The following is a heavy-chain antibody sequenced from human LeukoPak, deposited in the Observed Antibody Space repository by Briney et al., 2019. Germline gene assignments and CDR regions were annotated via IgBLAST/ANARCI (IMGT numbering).Heavy chain of an antibody. Sequence: GASVKVSCKASGYTFTSYYMHWVRQAPGQGLEWMGIINPSAGSTNYAQKFQGRVTMTRDTSTSTVYMELSSLRSEDTAVYYCARDYGSGGFDYWGQGALVTVPS. J-gene: IGHJ4*02. D-gene: IGHD3-10*01. CDR1: GYTFTSYY. V-gene: IGHV1-46*01. CDR3: ARDYGSGGFDY. CDR2: INPSAGST.